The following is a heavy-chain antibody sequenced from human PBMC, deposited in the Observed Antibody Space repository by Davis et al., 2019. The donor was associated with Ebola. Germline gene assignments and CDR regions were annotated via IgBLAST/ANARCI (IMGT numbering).Heavy chain of an antibody. D-gene: IGHD3-3*01. J-gene: IGHJ3*02. CDR3: ANREWLYPWGGAFDI. V-gene: IGHV3-23*01. CDR1: GFTFSSYA. CDR2: ISGSGGST. Sequence: PGGSLRLSCAASGFTFSSYAMSWVRQAPGKGLEWVSAISGSGGSTYYADSVKGRFTISRDNSKNTLYLQMNSLRAEDTAVYYCANREWLYPWGGAFDIWGQGTMVTVSS.